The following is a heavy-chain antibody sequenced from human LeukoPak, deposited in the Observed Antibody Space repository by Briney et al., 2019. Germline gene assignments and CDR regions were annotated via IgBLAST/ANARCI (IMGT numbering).Heavy chain of an antibody. CDR3: ARDIVGSTGDYFDY. CDR2: IKQDGSEK. J-gene: IGHJ4*02. D-gene: IGHD1-26*01. Sequence: GGSLRLSCAASGFTFSSYWMSWVRQAPGKGLEWVANIKQDGSEKYYVDSVKGRFTISRDNAKNSLYLQMNSLRAEDTAVYYCARDIVGSTGDYFDYWGQGTLVTVSS. CDR1: GFTFSSYW. V-gene: IGHV3-7*01.